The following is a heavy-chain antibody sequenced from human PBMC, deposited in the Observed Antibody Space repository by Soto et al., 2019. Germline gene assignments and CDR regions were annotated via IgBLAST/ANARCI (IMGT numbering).Heavy chain of an antibody. CDR1: GFTFSSYG. J-gene: IGHJ6*02. CDR3: AKDLVVGQNTVVGDPGPYYYYGMDV. V-gene: IGHV3-30*18. D-gene: IGHD1-26*01. CDR2: ISYDGSNK. Sequence: GGSLRLSCAASGFTFSSYGMHWVRQAPGKGLEWVAVISYDGSNKYYADSVKGRFTISRDNSKNTLYLQMNSLRAEDTAVYYCAKDLVVGQNTVVGDPGPYYYYGMDVWGQGTTVTVSS.